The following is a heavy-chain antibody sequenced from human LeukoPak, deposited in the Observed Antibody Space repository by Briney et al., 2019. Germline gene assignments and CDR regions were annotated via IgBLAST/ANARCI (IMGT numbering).Heavy chain of an antibody. V-gene: IGHV4-61*05. CDR3: ARRSPGYSYSIDS. Sequence: SETLSLTCTVSGGSIRSSSYYWSWIRQPPGKGLEWIGYIYYSSTTNYNPSLKSRVTISVDTSKNQFSLNLSSVTAADTAVYYCARRSPGYSYSIDSWGQGTLVTVSS. J-gene: IGHJ4*02. D-gene: IGHD5-18*01. CDR1: GGSIRSSSYY. CDR2: IYYSSTT.